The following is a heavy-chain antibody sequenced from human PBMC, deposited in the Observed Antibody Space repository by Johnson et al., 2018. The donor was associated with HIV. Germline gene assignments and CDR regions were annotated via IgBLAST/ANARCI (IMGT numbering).Heavy chain of an antibody. V-gene: IGHV3-30*07. CDR2: ISNDGSNK. CDR3: AKDQHYYDSRNGGAFDI. J-gene: IGHJ3*02. Sequence: QVQLVESGGGVVQPGRSLRLSCAASGFTFSDYSMHWVRQAPGKGLEWVAIISNDGSNKYYADSVKGRFTISRDNFKNTLYLQMNSLRAEDTAVYYCAKDQHYYDSRNGGAFDIWGQGEMVTVSS. CDR1: GFTFSDYS. D-gene: IGHD3-22*01.